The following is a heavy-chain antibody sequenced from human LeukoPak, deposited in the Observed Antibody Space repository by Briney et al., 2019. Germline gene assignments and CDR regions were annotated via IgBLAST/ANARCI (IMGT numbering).Heavy chain of an antibody. CDR1: GFTFSSHG. CDR2: ISYDGSNK. V-gene: IGHV3-30*18. J-gene: IGHJ4*02. Sequence: PGRSLRLSCAASGFTFSSHGMHWVRQAPGKGLEWAAVISYDGSNKYYADSVKGRFTISRDNSKNTLYLQMNSLRAEDTAVYYCANSPKSDYWGQGTLVTVSS. CDR3: ANSPKSDY.